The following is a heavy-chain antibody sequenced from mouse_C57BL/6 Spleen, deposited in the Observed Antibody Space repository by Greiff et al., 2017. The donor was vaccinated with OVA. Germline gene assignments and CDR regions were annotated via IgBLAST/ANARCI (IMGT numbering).Heavy chain of an antibody. CDR1: GYSITSGYY. CDR3: ANYGNWFAY. CDR2: ISYDGSN. V-gene: IGHV3-6*01. D-gene: IGHD2-1*01. Sequence: EVQLQESGPGLVKPSQSLSLTCSVTGYSITSGYYWNWIRQFPGNKLEWMGYISYDGSNNYNPSLKNRISITRDTSKNQFFLKLNSVTTEDTATYYCANYGNWFAYWGQGTLVTVSA. J-gene: IGHJ3*01.